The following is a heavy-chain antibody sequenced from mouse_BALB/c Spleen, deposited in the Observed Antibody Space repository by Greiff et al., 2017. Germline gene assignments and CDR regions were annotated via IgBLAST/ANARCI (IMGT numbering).Heavy chain of an antibody. V-gene: IGHV5-6*01. J-gene: IGHJ2*01. CDR3: ARVFTTAYYFDY. CDR2: ISSGGSYT. CDR1: GFTFSSYG. Sequence: EVQLVESGGDLVKPGGSLKLSCAASGFTFSSYGMSWVRQTPDKRLEWVATISSGGSYTYYPDSVKGRFTISRDNAKNTLYLQMSSLKSEDTAMYYCARVFTTAYYFDYWGQGTTLTVSS. D-gene: IGHD1-2*01.